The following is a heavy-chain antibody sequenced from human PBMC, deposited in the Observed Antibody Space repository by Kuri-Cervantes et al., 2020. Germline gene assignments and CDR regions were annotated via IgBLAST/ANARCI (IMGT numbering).Heavy chain of an antibody. V-gene: IGHV3-43D*04. D-gene: IGHD4-17*01. J-gene: IGHJ4*02. Sequence: GESLKISCAASGFTFDDYAMHWVRQAPGKGPEWVSLISWDGGSTYYADSVKGRFTISRDNSKNTLYLQMNSLRAEDTAVYYCARETTVTTLDYWGQGTLVTVSS. CDR3: ARETTVTTLDY. CDR1: GFTFDDYA. CDR2: ISWDGGST.